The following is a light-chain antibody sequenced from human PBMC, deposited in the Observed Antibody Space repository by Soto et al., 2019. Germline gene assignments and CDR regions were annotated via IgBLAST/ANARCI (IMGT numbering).Light chain of an antibody. CDR1: QSVSSY. CDR3: HQYGSSPRT. V-gene: IGKV3-20*01. Sequence: EIVFTQSPATLSLSPGERATLSCRASQSVSSYLAWYQQKPGQAPRLLIYGASTRATGIPDRFSGSGSGTDFTLTISRLEPEDFAVYYCHQYGSSPRTFGQGTKVDIK. J-gene: IGKJ1*01. CDR2: GAS.